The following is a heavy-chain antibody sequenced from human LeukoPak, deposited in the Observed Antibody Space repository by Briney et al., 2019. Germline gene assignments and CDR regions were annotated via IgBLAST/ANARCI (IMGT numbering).Heavy chain of an antibody. D-gene: IGHD3-10*01. V-gene: IGHV1-2*02. J-gene: IGHJ4*02. CDR3: ASLWFGEFQDY. CDR2: INLNSGGT. Sequence: GASVNVSCKASGYTFTGYFMHWVRQAPGQGLEWMGWINLNSGGTNYAQKFQGSVTMTRDTSISTVYMELNRLRSDDTAVYYCASLWFGEFQDYWGQGTPVTVSS. CDR1: GYTFTGYF.